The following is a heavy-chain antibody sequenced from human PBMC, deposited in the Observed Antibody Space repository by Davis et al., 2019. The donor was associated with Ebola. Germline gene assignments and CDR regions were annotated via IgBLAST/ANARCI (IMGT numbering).Heavy chain of an antibody. D-gene: IGHD5-12*01. CDR2: IYYSGST. Sequence: MPSETLSLTCTVSGGSISSYYWSWIRQPPGKGLEWIGYIYYSGSTNYNSSLKSRVTISVDTSKNQFSLKLSSVTAADTAVYYCARGSGYARWGWFDPWGQGTLVTVSS. CDR3: ARGSGYARWGWFDP. J-gene: IGHJ5*02. CDR1: GGSISSYY. V-gene: IGHV4-59*12.